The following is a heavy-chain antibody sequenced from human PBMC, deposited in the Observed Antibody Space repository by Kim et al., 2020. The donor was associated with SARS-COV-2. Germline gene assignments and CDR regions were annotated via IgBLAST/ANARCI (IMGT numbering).Heavy chain of an antibody. D-gene: IGHD5-12*01. CDR2: IYYSRST. CDR1: GGSISSYY. CDR3: ARDLVSSVYSYEWFEP. V-gene: IGHV4-59*01. J-gene: IGHJ5*02. Sequence: SETLSLTCTVSGGSISSYYWSWIRQPPGKGLEWIGYIYYSRSTNYNPSLKNRVTISVDTSKNQFTLKLSSVTAADTAVSYCARDLVSSVYSYEWFEPWGQGTLDTVSS.